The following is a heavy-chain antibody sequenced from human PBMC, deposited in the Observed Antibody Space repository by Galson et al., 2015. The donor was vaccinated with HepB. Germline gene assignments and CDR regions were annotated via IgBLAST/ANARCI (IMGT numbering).Heavy chain of an antibody. CDR2: FYTSGST. CDR1: GGSISSGSYS. Sequence: TLSLTCTVSGGSISSGSYSWNWIRQPAGKGLEWIGLFYTSGSTSYNPSLKSRATMSVDTSRNQVSLNPNSVTAADTAVYYCARDSAGLDYWGQGTLVTVSS. CDR3: ARDSAGLDY. V-gene: IGHV4-61*02. D-gene: IGHD6-13*01. J-gene: IGHJ4*02.